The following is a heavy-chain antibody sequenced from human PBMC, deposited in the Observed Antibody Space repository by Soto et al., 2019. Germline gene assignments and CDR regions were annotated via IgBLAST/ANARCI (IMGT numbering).Heavy chain of an antibody. D-gene: IGHD3-22*01. CDR2: IYYSGST. CDR1: GGSISSGGYY. Sequence: SETLSLTCTVSGGSISSGGYYWSWIRQHPGKGLEWIGYIYYSGSTYYNPSLKSRVTISVDTSKNQFSLKLSSVTAADTAVYYCARGYNDRQPEDYYYYGMDVWGQGTTVTVSS. V-gene: IGHV4-31*03. CDR3: ARGYNDRQPEDYYYYGMDV. J-gene: IGHJ6*02.